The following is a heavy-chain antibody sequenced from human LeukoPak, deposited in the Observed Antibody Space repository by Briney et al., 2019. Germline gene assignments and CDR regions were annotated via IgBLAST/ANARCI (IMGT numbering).Heavy chain of an antibody. Sequence: GGSLRLSCAASGFSFSAYAMNWVRQAPGKGLEWVSSITGSGDSTYIADSVKGRFTIYRDNSKNTMYMQMNILRAEDTALYYCAKGTLRSCTGARCYPFDYWGQGTLVTVSS. J-gene: IGHJ4*02. CDR3: AKGTLRSCTGARCYPFDY. CDR1: GFSFSAYA. CDR2: ITGSGDST. V-gene: IGHV3-23*01. D-gene: IGHD2-8*02.